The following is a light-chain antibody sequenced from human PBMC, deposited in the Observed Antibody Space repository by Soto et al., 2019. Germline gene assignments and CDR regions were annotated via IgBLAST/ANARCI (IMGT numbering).Light chain of an antibody. V-gene: IGLV1-47*01. CDR1: SSNIGTNY. CDR2: RST. Sequence: QSVLTQPPSASETPGQRVTISCSGSSSNIGTNYVYWYQQLPGTAPKLLIYRSTQRPSGVPDRFSGSKSGTSASLAISGLRSEDEADYHCAAWDDSLSGWLFGGGTKLAVL. CDR3: AAWDDSLSGWL. J-gene: IGLJ3*02.